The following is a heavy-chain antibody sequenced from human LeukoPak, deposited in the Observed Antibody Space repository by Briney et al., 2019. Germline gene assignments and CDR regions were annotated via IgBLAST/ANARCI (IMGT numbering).Heavy chain of an antibody. V-gene: IGHV4-31*03. J-gene: IGHJ4*02. CDR2: IYYSGST. CDR1: GGSISSGGYY. Sequence: SETLSLTCTVSGGSISSGGYYWTWIRQHPGKGLEWIGYIYYSGSTYYNPSLKSRVTISEDTSKNQFSLKLSSVTAADTAVYYCARESPAHYFDYWGLGTLVTVSS. CDR3: ARESPAHYFDY.